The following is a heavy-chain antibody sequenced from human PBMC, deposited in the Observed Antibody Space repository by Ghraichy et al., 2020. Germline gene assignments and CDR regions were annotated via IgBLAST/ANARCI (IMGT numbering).Heavy chain of an antibody. D-gene: IGHD1-1*01. CDR2: MNQDGSEK. CDR3: ATHNNWVFNY. CDR1: GFTFSSSW. Sequence: GGSLRLSCAASGFTFSSSWMSWVRQAPGKGLEWVANMNQDGSEKFYVDSVKGRFTISRDNAKNSLYLQMNSLRAEDTAVYYCATHNNWVFNYWGQGTRVTVSS. V-gene: IGHV3-7*01. J-gene: IGHJ4*02.